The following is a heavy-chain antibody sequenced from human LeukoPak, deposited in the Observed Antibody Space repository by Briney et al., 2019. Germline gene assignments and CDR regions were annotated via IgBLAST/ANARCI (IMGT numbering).Heavy chain of an antibody. J-gene: IGHJ4*02. V-gene: IGHV3-30*04. Sequence: PGGSLRLSCAASGFTFSSYAMHWVRQAPGEGLEWVAVISYDGSNKYYADSVKGRFTISRDNSKNTLYLQMNSLRAEDTAVYYCARELSGTLGYWGQGTLVTVSS. D-gene: IGHD1-20*01. CDR3: ARELSGTLGY. CDR2: ISYDGSNK. CDR1: GFTFSSYA.